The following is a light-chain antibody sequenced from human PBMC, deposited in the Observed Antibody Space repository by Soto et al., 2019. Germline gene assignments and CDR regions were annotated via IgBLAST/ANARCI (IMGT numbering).Light chain of an antibody. CDR1: SSNIGNNA. CDR2: YDD. J-gene: IGLJ1*01. CDR3: AAWDDSLNAYV. V-gene: IGLV1-36*01. Sequence: QSVLTQPASVYKARRQMVTISCSGNSSNIGNNAVNWYQQLPGKAPKLLIYYDDLLPSGVSDRFSGSKSATSASLAIRGLQFEDEADYYCAAWDDSLNAYVFGTGPKVPVL.